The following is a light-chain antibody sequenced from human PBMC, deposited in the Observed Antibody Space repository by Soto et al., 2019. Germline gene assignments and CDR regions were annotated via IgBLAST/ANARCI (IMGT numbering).Light chain of an antibody. CDR1: QSVSSSY. CDR3: QQYNNWPRT. V-gene: IGKV3-15*01. J-gene: IGKJ1*01. Sequence: VVFTQSPRTLSSFPGDRGTLSCRASQSVSSSYLAWYQQKPGQAPRLLIYGASTRATGIPARFSGSGSGTEFTLTISSLQSEDFAVYYCQQYNNWPRTFAQRAKVDI. CDR2: GAS.